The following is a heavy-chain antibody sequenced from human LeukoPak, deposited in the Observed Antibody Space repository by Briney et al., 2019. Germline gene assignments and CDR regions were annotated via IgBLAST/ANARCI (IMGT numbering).Heavy chain of an antibody. CDR3: ARPTASYPFDD. V-gene: IGHV3-7*05. J-gene: IGHJ4*02. CDR1: GFTFSRSW. Sequence: GSLRLSCAASGFTFSRSWMTWVRQAPGKGLEWVANINQDETQKYYADSVKGRFTISRDNAKNSLYLQMNSLRAEDTAIYYCARPTASYPFDDWGQGTLVTVSS. CDR2: INQDETQK. D-gene: IGHD2-2*01.